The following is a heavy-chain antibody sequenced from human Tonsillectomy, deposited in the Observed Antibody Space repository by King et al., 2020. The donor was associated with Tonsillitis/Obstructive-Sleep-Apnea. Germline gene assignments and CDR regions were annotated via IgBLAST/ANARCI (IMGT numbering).Heavy chain of an antibody. CDR1: CGSISSYY. CDR2: VYYSGRT. CDR3: ARRITGTSGAY. J-gene: IGHJ4*02. Sequence: QVQLQESGPGLVKPSETLSLTCTVSCGSISSYYWSWIRQSPGKGLEWIGYVYYSGRTNYNTSLKSRVTISVDMSKNQFSLKLNSVTATDTAVYYCARRITGTSGAYWGQGTLVTVSS. V-gene: IGHV4-59*01. D-gene: IGHD1-20*01.